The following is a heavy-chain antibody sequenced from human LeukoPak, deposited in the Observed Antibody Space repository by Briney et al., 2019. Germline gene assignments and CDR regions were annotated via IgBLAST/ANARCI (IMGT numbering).Heavy chain of an antibody. CDR3: ATDRGWRTSGYYLYYFEY. Sequence: GGSLRLSCAASGFIFTNYFMSWVRQAPGKGLEWVASIKHDGSEKYYVDSVRGRFTISRDNTMNTLYLQMSSLRAEDTAVYYCATDRGWRTSGYYLYYFEYWGQGTLVTYSS. CDR2: IKHDGSEK. CDR1: GFIFTNYF. J-gene: IGHJ4*02. V-gene: IGHV3-7*01. D-gene: IGHD3-3*01.